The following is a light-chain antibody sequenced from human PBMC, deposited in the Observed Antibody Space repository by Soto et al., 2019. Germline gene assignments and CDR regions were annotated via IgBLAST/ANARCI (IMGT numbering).Light chain of an antibody. Sequence: DIQMTQSPSSLSASLLDRVTITCXSGKTISNYLNWYQKKPGKAPQVLIYAASTLQRGVPSRFSGSGSGTDFTLTIGSLQPEDSATYYCQQSYSPPPITFGQGTRLE. J-gene: IGKJ5*01. CDR3: QQSYSPPPIT. CDR2: AAS. V-gene: IGKV1-39*01. CDR1: KTISNY.